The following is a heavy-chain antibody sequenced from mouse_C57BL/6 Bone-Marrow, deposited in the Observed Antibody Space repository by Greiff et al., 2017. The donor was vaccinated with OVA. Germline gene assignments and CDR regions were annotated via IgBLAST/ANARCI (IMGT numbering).Heavy chain of an antibody. CDR2: IDPSDSYT. Sequence: QVQLQQPGAELVMPGASVKLSCKASGYTFTSYWMHWVKQRPGQGLEWIGEIDPSDSYTNYNQQFKGKSTLTVDKSSSTAYMQLSSLTSEDSAVYYCARDGSSSFDYWGQGTTLTVSS. CDR1: GYTFTSYW. CDR3: ARDGSSSFDY. J-gene: IGHJ2*01. V-gene: IGHV1-69*01. D-gene: IGHD1-1*01.